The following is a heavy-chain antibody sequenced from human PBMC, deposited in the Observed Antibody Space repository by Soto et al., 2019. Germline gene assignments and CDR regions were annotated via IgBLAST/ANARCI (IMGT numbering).Heavy chain of an antibody. CDR1: GGSISSGGYY. V-gene: IGHV4-31*03. Sequence: QVQLQESGPGLVKPSQTLSLTCTVSGGSISSGGYYWSWIRQHPGKGLEWIGYIYYSGSTYYNPSLKSRVTISVDTSKTQCSLKLSSVTAADTAVYYCARYGGPRGSSGYSDFWGQGTLVTVSS. CDR3: ARYGGPRGSSGYSDF. J-gene: IGHJ4*02. D-gene: IGHD3-22*01. CDR2: IYYSGST.